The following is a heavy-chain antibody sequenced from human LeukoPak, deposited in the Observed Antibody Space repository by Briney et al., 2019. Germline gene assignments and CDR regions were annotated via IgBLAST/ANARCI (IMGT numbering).Heavy chain of an antibody. V-gene: IGHV3-11*04. D-gene: IGHD3-22*01. CDR3: ARVLHKRMYDSTTYFPY. J-gene: IGHJ4*02. CDR2: ISSTGSTI. Sequence: PGRSLRLSCAAAGFTFSDFYMSWIRQAPGKGLEWVSYISSTGSTIKYADSVKGRFTISRDNAKNSLYLQMNSLRAEDTAVYYCARVLHKRMYDSTTYFPYWGQGILVTVSS. CDR1: GFTFSDFY.